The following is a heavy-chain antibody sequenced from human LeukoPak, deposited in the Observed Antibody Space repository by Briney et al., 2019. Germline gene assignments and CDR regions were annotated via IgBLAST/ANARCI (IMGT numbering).Heavy chain of an antibody. V-gene: IGHV4-38-2*01. D-gene: IGHD3-22*01. CDR1: GYSISSGYY. Sequence: TSETLSLTCAVSGYSISSGYYWGWIRQPPGKGLEWIGSISHSGSTYYNPSLKSRLTISIDTSKNQFSLKLSSVTAADTAVYYCASGWGDSRGFYANFDYCGQGTLVTVSS. J-gene: IGHJ4*02. CDR3: ASGWGDSRGFYANFDY. CDR2: ISHSGST.